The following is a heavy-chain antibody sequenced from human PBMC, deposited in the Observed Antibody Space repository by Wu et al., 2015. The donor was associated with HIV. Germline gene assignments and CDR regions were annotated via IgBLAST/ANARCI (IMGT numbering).Heavy chain of an antibody. CDR3: SDRILWWNHCYSAAFDM. V-gene: IGHV1-2*02. D-gene: IGHD2-15*01. CDR2: INPNSGGT. CDR1: GYSFTAYY. J-gene: IGHJ3*02. Sequence: QVQLVQSGTEVRRPGASVRVSCKTSGYSFTAYYMHWVRQAPGQGLEWMGWINPNSGGTNSAQKFQGRVTMTRDTSISTAYMDINRLRSDDTAVYYCSDRILWWNHCYSAAFDMWARGQWSPSLQ.